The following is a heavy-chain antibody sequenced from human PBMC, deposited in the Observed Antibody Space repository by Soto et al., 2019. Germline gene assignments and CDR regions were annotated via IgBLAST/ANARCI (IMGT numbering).Heavy chain of an antibody. V-gene: IGHV4-59*01. D-gene: IGHD6-13*01. Sequence: SETLSLTCTVSGGSISSYYWSWIRQPPGKGLEWIGYIYYSGSTNYNPSLKSRVTISVDTSKNQFSLKLSSVTTADTAVYYCARAVLAAAGTGWFDPWGQGTLVTVSS. CDR2: IYYSGST. CDR3: ARAVLAAAGTGWFDP. CDR1: GGSISSYY. J-gene: IGHJ5*02.